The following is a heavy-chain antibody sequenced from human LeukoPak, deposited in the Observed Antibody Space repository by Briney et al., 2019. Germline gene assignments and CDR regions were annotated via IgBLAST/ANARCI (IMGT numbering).Heavy chain of an antibody. D-gene: IGHD6-19*01. Sequence: GGSLRLSCVSSGFSFSNYGMSWLRQAPGKGLEWVANIKQEGSEKYYADSVKDRFTISRDNAKNPLYLQINSLRAEDTAVYYCATDPKHGAIAGFYWGQGALVTVSS. V-gene: IGHV3-7*05. J-gene: IGHJ4*02. CDR2: IKQEGSEK. CDR3: ATDPKHGAIAGFY. CDR1: GFSFSNYG.